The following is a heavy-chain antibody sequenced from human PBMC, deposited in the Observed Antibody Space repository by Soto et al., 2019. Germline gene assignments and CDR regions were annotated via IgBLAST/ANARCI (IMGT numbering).Heavy chain of an antibody. CDR2: IYYSGRP. Sequence: PSETLSLTCNVSGGSISESSHYGAWVRLPPGKGLEWIGSIYYSGRPYYNPSLKSRLTLSVDTSKNQFSMRLNSVTTADTAVYFCASQRVIESYFDHWSQGTLXTVSS. D-gene: IGHD3-16*02. V-gene: IGHV4-39*01. J-gene: IGHJ4*02. CDR1: GGSISESSHY. CDR3: ASQRVIESYFDH.